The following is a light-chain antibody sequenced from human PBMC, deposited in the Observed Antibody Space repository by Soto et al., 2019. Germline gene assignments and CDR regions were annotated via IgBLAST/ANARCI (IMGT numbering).Light chain of an antibody. Sequence: QSALTQPASVSGSPGQSITISCSGTSSDIGSYDHVAWYQQFPGKSPKLIIYAVSDRPSGVSDRFSVSKSGISASLTISGLQTAAEADYYCISYTDRQSYLFGPGPKVTVL. CDR2: AVS. V-gene: IGLV2-14*03. J-gene: IGLJ1*01. CDR1: SSDIGSYDH. CDR3: ISYTDRQSYL.